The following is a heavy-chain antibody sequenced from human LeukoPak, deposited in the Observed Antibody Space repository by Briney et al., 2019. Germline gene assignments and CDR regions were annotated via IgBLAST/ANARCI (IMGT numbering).Heavy chain of an antibody. V-gene: IGHV3-7*01. D-gene: IGHD3-22*01. CDR1: GFTFSFYW. CDR2: IKQDGSEK. CDR3: ARSLRRSYYDSSGYDY. J-gene: IGHJ4*02. Sequence: GGSLRLSCAGSGFTFSFYWMSWVRQAPGKGPQWVANIKQDGSEKHYVDSVKGRFTISRDNAKNSLYLQINSLRAEDTAVYYCARSLRRSYYDSSGYDYWGQGTLVTVSS.